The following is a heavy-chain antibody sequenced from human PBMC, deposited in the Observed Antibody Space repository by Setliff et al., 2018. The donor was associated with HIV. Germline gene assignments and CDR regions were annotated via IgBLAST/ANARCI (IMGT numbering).Heavy chain of an antibody. J-gene: IGHJ6*03. V-gene: IGHV4-39*01. Sequence: PSETLSLTCSVSGDSISNPNYYWGWIRQPPGKGLEWIGSIYFSESPYYNPSLNSRVTISVDTSKNQFSLKLSSVTAADTAVYYCAKSDTTMDGGTPFYMDVWGKGTTVTVSS. CDR2: IYFSESP. D-gene: IGHD3-10*01. CDR1: GDSISNPNYY. CDR3: AKSDTTMDGGTPFYMDV.